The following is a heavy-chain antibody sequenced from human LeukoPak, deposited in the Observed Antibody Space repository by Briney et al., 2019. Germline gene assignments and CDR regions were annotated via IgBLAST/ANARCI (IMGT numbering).Heavy chain of an antibody. CDR3: ARDQV. J-gene: IGHJ6*04. V-gene: IGHV3-21*01. Sequence: GGSLRLSCEASGFTFNNYVMTWVRQAPGKGLEWVSSISASAAMTYYADSVKGRFTISRDNAKNSLYLQMNSLRAEDTAVYYCARDQVWGKGTTVTVSS. CDR1: GFTFNNYV. CDR2: ISASAAMT.